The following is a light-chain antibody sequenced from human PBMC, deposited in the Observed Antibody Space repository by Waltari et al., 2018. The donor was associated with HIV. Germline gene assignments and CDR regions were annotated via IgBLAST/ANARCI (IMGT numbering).Light chain of an antibody. CDR3: AAWDDSLNGWV. CDR2: SNN. Sequence: QSVLNPPPSASGTPGQRVTTSCSGTSPTIGSTTVICFQQLPGPAPKLLIYSNNQRPSGVPDRFSGSKSGTSASLAITGLQSEDEADYYCAAWDDSLNGWVFGGGTKLTVL. V-gene: IGLV1-44*01. CDR1: SPTIGSTT. J-gene: IGLJ3*02.